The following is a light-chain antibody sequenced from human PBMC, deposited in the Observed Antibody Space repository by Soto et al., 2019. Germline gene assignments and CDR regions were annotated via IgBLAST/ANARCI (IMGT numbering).Light chain of an antibody. CDR3: SSHAAGSTLI. V-gene: IGLV2-14*03. CDR1: SSDVGGYNE. CDR2: DVT. Sequence: LTQPASVSGSPGQSTTISCTGTSSDVGGYNEVSWYQQRPGKAPKLMIYDVTNRPSGVSNRFSGSKSGNTASLTISGLQAEDEVYYYCSSHAAGSTLIFGGGTKVTVL. J-gene: IGLJ2*01.